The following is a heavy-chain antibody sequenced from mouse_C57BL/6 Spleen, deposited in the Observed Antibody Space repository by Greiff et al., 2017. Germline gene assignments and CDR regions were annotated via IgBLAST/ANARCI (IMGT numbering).Heavy chain of an antibody. CDR2: FYPVRGSI. J-gene: IGHJ2*01. Sequence: QVQLKESGAELVTPGASVQLSCKASGYTFTEYTIHWVKQRSGQGLEWIGWFYPVRGSIKYNEKFKDKATLTAAKSSRTVYMELSRLTSEDSAVYFCARHERGDYYDYFGYWGQGTTRTVTS. V-gene: IGHV1-62-2*01. CDR1: GYTFTEYT. CDR3: ARHERGDYYDYFGY. D-gene: IGHD2-4*01.